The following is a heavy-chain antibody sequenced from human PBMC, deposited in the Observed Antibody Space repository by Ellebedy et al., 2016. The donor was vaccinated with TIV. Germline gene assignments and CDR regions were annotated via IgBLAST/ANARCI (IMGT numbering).Heavy chain of an antibody. CDR1: GGTFSSYA. J-gene: IGHJ5*02. CDR3: ARDVSDCSSTSCYRDVFWFDP. CDR2: IIPIFGTA. D-gene: IGHD2-2*02. Sequence: SVKVSXXASGGTFSSYAISWVRQAPGQGLEWMGGIIPIFGTANYAQKFQGRVTITADESTSTAYMELSSLRSEDTAVYYCARDVSDCSSTSCYRDVFWFDPWGQGTLVTVSS. V-gene: IGHV1-69*13.